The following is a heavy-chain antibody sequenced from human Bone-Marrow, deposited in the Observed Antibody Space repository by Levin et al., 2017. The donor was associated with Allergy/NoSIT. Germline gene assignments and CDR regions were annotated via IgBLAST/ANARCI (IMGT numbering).Heavy chain of an antibody. D-gene: IGHD3-9*01. CDR1: GFTFSSYG. Sequence: GESLKISCAASGFTFSSYGMHWVRQAPGKGLEWVAVISYDGSNKYYADSVKGRFTISRDNSKNTLYLQMNSLRAEDTAVYYCAKSFDYDYYYYGMDVWGQGTTVTVSS. CDR2: ISYDGSNK. CDR3: AKSFDYDYYYYGMDV. V-gene: IGHV3-30*18. J-gene: IGHJ6*02.